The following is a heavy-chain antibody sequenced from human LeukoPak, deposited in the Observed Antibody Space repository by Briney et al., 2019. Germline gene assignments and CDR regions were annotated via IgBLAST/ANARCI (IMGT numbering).Heavy chain of an antibody. Sequence: QPGGSLRLSCAASGFTFSSYGMHWVRQAPGKGLEWVAVIWYDGSNKYYADSVKGRFTISRDNAKNTLYLQMNSLRVEDTAVYYCARVRSGSSAGNYGMDVWGQGTTVTVSS. CDR2: IWYDGSNK. D-gene: IGHD1-26*01. J-gene: IGHJ6*02. CDR3: ARVRSGSSAGNYGMDV. CDR1: GFTFSSYG. V-gene: IGHV3-33*01.